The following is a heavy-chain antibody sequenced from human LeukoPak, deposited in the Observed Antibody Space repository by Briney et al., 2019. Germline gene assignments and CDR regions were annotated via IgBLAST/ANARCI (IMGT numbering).Heavy chain of an antibody. Sequence: SETLSLTCTVSGGSISSYYWSWIRQPPGKGLEWIGYIYTSGSTNYNPSLKSRVAISVDTSKNQFSLKLSSVTAADTAVYYCARVGTSSWQGDYWGQGTLVTVSS. CDR2: IYTSGST. D-gene: IGHD2-2*01. CDR1: GGSISSYY. J-gene: IGHJ4*02. CDR3: ARVGTSSWQGDY. V-gene: IGHV4-4*09.